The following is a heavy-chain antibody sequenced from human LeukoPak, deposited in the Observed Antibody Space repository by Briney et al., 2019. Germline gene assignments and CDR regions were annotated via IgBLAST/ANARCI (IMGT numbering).Heavy chain of an antibody. D-gene: IGHD3-22*01. Sequence: ASVKVSCKASGYTFTGYYMHWVRQAPGQGLEWMGWINPNSGGTNYAQKFQGRVTMTTDTSTSTAYMELRSLRSDDTAVYYCARDFLEAYYYDSSGPGDYWGQGTLVTVSS. CDR1: GYTFTGYY. CDR2: INPNSGGT. CDR3: ARDFLEAYYYDSSGPGDY. J-gene: IGHJ4*02. V-gene: IGHV1-2*02.